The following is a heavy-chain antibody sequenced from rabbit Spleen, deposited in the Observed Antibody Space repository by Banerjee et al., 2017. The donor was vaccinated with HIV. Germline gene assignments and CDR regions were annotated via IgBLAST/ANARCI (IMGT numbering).Heavy chain of an antibody. Sequence: QEQLVDSGGGLVHPGGSLQLSCTASGLDISKYGVTWVRQAPGKGLEWIGYIVPLFGVSYYAPWVNGRFTISSHDAQNTLYLQLNTLTAADTATYFCVRARPYPFVLWGPGTLVTVS. CDR2: IVPLFGVS. J-gene: IGHJ4*01. CDR3: VRARPYPFVL. CDR1: GLDISKYG. V-gene: IGHV1S47*01. D-gene: IGHD1-1*01.